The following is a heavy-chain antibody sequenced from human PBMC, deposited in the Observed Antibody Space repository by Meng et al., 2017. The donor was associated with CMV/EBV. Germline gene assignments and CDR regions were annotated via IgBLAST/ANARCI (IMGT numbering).Heavy chain of an antibody. CDR3: AGDPAISMVRGVISDY. Sequence: ETLSLTCAASGFTFSSYWMNWVRQAPGKGLEWVATIKQDGSEKYYVDSVKGRFAISRDNAENSLFLHMNSLRAEDTAVYYCAGDPAISMVRGVISDYWGQGTLVTVSS. CDR2: IKQDGSEK. V-gene: IGHV3-7*01. J-gene: IGHJ4*02. D-gene: IGHD3-10*01. CDR1: GFTFSSYW.